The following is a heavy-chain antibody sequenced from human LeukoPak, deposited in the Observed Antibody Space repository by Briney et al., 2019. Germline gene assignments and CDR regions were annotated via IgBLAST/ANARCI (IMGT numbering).Heavy chain of an antibody. J-gene: IGHJ4*02. D-gene: IGHD3-16*02. CDR1: GFTFSSYA. CDR3: AKDAIGQYRPYYFDC. CDR2: ISGSGEST. V-gene: IGHV3-23*01. Sequence: GGSLRLSCAASGFTFSSYAMSWVRQAPGKGLEWVSSISGSGESTYYADYVKGRFTVSRDNSKNTLNLQLNSLRAEDTAVYYCAKDAIGQYRPYYFDCWGQGTLVTVSS.